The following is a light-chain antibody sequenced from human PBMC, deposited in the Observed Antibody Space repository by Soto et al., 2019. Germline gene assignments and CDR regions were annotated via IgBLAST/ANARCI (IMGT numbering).Light chain of an antibody. CDR3: QQCYTTPLT. Sequence: DIQMTQSPSSLSASVGDRVTITCRASQSITNYLNWYQQKSGEDPKLLIFAASTLQSGVPSRFSGSGSETDFTLTISNLQPEDVATYYCQQCYTTPLTFGQGTRLDIK. CDR1: QSITNY. J-gene: IGKJ5*01. V-gene: IGKV1-39*01. CDR2: AAS.